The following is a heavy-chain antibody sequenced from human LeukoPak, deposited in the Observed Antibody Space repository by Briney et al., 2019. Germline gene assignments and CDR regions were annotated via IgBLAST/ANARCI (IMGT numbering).Heavy chain of an antibody. Sequence: SETLSLTCAVYGESLSVYYWSWIRQPPGKGLEWSGEINHSGSTNYNPSLKSRVTISVDTSKNQFSLKLSSVTAADTAVYYCARGDSSWFRGYYFDYWGQGTLVTVSS. V-gene: IGHV4-34*01. D-gene: IGHD6-13*01. CDR2: INHSGST. J-gene: IGHJ4*02. CDR1: GESLSVYY. CDR3: ARGDSSWFRGYYFDY.